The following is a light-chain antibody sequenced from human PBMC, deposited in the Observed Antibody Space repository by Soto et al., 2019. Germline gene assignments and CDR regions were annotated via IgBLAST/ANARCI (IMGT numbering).Light chain of an antibody. CDR2: WAS. V-gene: IGKV4-1*01. CDR1: QSVLYSSNNKNY. CDR3: QQYYSTPLT. J-gene: IGKJ4*01. Sequence: DIVMTQSPDSLAVSLGERATINCKSSQSVLYSSNNKNYLAWYQQKPGQPPKLLIYWASTRNSGVPDRFSGSGSGKDFTLNISSLQAEDVAVYYCQQYYSTPLTFGGGTKVEIK.